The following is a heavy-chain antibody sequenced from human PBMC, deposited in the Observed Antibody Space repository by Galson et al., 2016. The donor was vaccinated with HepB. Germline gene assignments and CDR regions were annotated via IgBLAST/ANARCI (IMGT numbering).Heavy chain of an antibody. CDR1: GYNFADYW. Sequence: QSGAEVKRPGESLKISCQGSGYNFADYWIGWVRQMHGKGLEWMGIIYPDDSQTTYSPSFQGQVTFSADRSINTAYLQWSRLQASDTAMYFCARRREGYYGMDVWGQGTTVIVSS. CDR3: ARRREGYYGMDV. J-gene: IGHJ6*02. V-gene: IGHV5-51*01. D-gene: IGHD5-24*01. CDR2: IYPDDSQT.